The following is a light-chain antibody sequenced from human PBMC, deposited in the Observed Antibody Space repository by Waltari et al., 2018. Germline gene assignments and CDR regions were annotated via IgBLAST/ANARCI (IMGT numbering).Light chain of an antibody. CDR1: QSVSSN. V-gene: IGKV3-15*01. J-gene: IGKJ1*01. CDR2: GAS. Sequence: EIVMTLSPATLSVSPGERATLSCRASQSVSSNLAWYQQRPGQAPRLLIYGASTRATGIPARFSGSRSGTEFTLTISSLQSEDFAVYYCQQYNNWRTFGQGTKVEI. CDR3: QQYNNWRT.